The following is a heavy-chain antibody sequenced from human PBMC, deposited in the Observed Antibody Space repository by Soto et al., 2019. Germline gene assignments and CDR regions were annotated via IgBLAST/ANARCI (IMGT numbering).Heavy chain of an antibody. J-gene: IGHJ6*02. Sequence: GASVKVSCKASGYTFTGYYMHWVRQAPGQGLEWMGWINPNSGGTNYAQKFQGWVTMTRDTSISTAYMELSRLRSDDTAVYYCARDDPKAGYYYYGMDVWGQGTTVTVSS. D-gene: IGHD6-13*01. V-gene: IGHV1-2*04. CDR1: GYTFTGYY. CDR3: ARDDPKAGYYYYGMDV. CDR2: INPNSGGT.